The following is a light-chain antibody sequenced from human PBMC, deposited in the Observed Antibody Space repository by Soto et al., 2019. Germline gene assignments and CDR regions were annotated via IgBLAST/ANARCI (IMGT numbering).Light chain of an antibody. J-gene: IGLJ3*02. CDR1: SSDVGSYNL. V-gene: IGLV2-23*02. CDR2: VVT. Sequence: QSALTQPASVSGSPEQSITISCTGTSSDVGSYNLVSWYRQHPGKAPKLMIYVVTKRPPGVYNRFSGSKSGNTASLTISGLQAEDEADYYCCSYAGSSWVFGGGTKLTVL. CDR3: CSYAGSSWV.